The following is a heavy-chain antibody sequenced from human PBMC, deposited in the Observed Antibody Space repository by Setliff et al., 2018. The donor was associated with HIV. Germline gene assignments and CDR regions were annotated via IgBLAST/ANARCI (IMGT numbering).Heavy chain of an antibody. CDR3: ASAPLTTVTTGPRYYLDY. CDR2: INPSGGIT. CDR1: GDAFNSNA. Sequence: ASVKVSCKTSGDAFNSNAISWVRQAPGQGLEWMGVINPSGGITTYAQKFQGRVTVTKDTSTSTVYMELRSIRSEDTAVYFCASAPLTTVTTGPRYYLDYWGQGTLVTVSS. D-gene: IGHD4-17*01. J-gene: IGHJ4*02. V-gene: IGHV1-46*02.